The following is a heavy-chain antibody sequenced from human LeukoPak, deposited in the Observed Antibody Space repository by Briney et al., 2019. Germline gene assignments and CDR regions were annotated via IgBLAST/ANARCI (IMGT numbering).Heavy chain of an antibody. J-gene: IGHJ6*02. Sequence: GRSLRLSCAASGFTFSSYAMHWVRQAPGKGPEWVAVISYDGSNKYYADSVKGRFTISRDNSKNTLYLQMNSLRAEDTAVYYCARGDRLTYYYYYGMDVWGQGTTVTVSS. V-gene: IGHV3-30-3*01. CDR3: ARGDRLTYYYYYGMDV. D-gene: IGHD6-19*01. CDR2: ISYDGSNK. CDR1: GFTFSSYA.